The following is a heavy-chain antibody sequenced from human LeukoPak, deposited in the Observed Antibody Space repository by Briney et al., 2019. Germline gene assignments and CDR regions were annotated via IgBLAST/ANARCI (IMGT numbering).Heavy chain of an antibody. CDR1: GGSISSGDYY. CDR3: ARYSRDSRQYWYFDL. V-gene: IGHV4-31*03. Sequence: PSQTLSLTCTVSGGSISSGDYYWTWIRQHPGKGLEWIGYIYYSGSTYYNPSLKSRVTISVDTSKNQFSLKLSSVTAADTAVYYCARYSRDSRQYWYFDLWGRGTLVTVSS. J-gene: IGHJ2*01. CDR2: IYYSGST. D-gene: IGHD3-22*01.